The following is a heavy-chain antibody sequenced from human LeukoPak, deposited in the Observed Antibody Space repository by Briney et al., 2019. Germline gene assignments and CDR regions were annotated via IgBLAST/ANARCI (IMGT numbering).Heavy chain of an antibody. CDR2: ISSSSSYI. CDR3: ARAERVYGDYVDNWFDP. Sequence: PGGSLRLSCAASGFTFSSYSMNWVRQAPGKGLEWVSSISSSSSYIYYADSVKGRFTISRDNAKNSLYLQMNSLRAEDTAVYYCARAERVYGDYVDNWFDPWGQGTLVTVSS. CDR1: GFTFSSYS. D-gene: IGHD4-17*01. V-gene: IGHV3-21*01. J-gene: IGHJ5*02.